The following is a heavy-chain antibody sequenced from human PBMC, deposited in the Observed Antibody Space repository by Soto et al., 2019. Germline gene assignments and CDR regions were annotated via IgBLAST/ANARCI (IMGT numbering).Heavy chain of an antibody. D-gene: IGHD3-22*01. Sequence: EVQLVESGGGLVQPGGSLRLSCAASGFTFSSYWMSWVRQAPGKGLEWVANIKQDGSEKYYVDSVKGRFTISRDNAKNSLYRQINSLRAEDTAVYYCARDRGGITMIVVVTFDYWGQGTLVTVSS. V-gene: IGHV3-7*05. CDR1: GFTFSSYW. CDR2: IKQDGSEK. J-gene: IGHJ4*02. CDR3: ARDRGGITMIVVVTFDY.